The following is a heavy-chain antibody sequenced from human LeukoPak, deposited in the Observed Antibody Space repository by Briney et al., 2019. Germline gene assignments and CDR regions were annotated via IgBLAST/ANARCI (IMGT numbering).Heavy chain of an antibody. Sequence: SGGSLRLSCVDSGFTFTNAWMSWVRQAPGKGLEWIGRIKSKTDGETTNYAEPVRGRFTISRDDSKSAVYLQMNSLKIEDTAVYYCTTDLGTYYHGSQRLIPIDYWGQGTLVTVSS. V-gene: IGHV3-15*01. D-gene: IGHD3-10*01. CDR1: GFTFTNAW. J-gene: IGHJ4*02. CDR2: IKSKTDGETT. CDR3: TTDLGTYYHGSQRLIPIDY.